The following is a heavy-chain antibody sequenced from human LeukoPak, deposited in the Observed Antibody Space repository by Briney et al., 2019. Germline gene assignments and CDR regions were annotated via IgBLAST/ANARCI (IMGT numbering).Heavy chain of an antibody. CDR2: ISSNGGST. D-gene: IGHD6-13*01. Sequence: GGSLRLSCSASGFTFSSYAMHWVRQAPGKGLEYVSAISSNGGSTYYADSVKGRFTISRDNSKNTLYLQMNSLRVEDTAVYYCAKGSSSLGWCWGQGTLVTVSS. CDR3: AKGSSSLGWC. CDR1: GFTFSSYA. J-gene: IGHJ4*02. V-gene: IGHV3-64*04.